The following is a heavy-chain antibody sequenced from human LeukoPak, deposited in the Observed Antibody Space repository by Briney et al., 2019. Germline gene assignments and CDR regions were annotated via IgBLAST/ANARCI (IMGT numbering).Heavy chain of an antibody. CDR2: IYYSGST. V-gene: IGHV4-39*07. D-gene: IGHD2-8*01. CDR3: ARGGYCTNGVCSYYYYYYMDV. J-gene: IGHJ6*03. CDR1: GGSISTSSYY. Sequence: SETLSLTCTVSGGSISTSSYYWGWVRQPPGKGLEWIGSIYYSGSTYYNPSLKSRVTISVDTSKNQSSLKLSSVTAADTAVYYCARGGYCTNGVCSYYYYYYMDVWGKGTTVTVSS.